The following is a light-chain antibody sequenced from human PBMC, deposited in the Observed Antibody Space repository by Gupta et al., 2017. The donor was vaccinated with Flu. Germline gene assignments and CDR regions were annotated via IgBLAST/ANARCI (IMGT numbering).Light chain of an antibody. Sequence: PSSLSASVGDRVSITCRASQAISYYLAWIQQKPGKAPKSMIHNAYIWQSGVPARFRGSGSDTDFTLTISSRQPEDFATCHGQHEKSYPPSLGGGTKVK. CDR3: QHEKSYPPS. CDR2: NAY. V-gene: IGKV1-16*01. J-gene: IGKJ4*01. CDR1: QAISYY.